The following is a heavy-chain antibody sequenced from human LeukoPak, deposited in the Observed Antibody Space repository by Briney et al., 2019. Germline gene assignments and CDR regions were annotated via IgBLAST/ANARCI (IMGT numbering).Heavy chain of an antibody. Sequence: PGESLRISCKASGYGFSNYWIGWVRQLPGKGLEWVGFIYPADSSTRYSPSFQGQVTISADKSISTASLQWSSLKASDTAMYYCARRSRDMGGGSFDYWGQGTLVTVSS. D-gene: IGHD1-26*01. CDR2: IYPADSST. V-gene: IGHV5-51*03. CDR1: GYGFSNYW. CDR3: ARRSRDMGGGSFDY. J-gene: IGHJ4*02.